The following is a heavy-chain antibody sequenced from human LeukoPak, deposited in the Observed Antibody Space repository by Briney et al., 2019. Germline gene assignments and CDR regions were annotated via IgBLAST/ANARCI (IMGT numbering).Heavy chain of an antibody. J-gene: IGHJ4*02. CDR1: GGTFSSYA. CDR3: ARDDPWDSSAH. V-gene: IGHV1-69*04. Sequence: ASVKVSCKASGGTFSSYAISWVRQAPGQGLEWMGRIIPILGIANCAQKFQGRVTITADKSTSTAYMELSSLRSEDTAVYYCARDDPWDSSAHWGQGTLVTLSS. CDR2: IIPILGIA. D-gene: IGHD3-22*01.